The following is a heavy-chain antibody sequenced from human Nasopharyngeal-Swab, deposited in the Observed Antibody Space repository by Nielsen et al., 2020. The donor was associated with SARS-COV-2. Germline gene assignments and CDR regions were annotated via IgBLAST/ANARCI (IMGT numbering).Heavy chain of an antibody. CDR2: IKQDESEK. V-gene: IGHV3-7*01. Sequence: GESLKISCAVSVFTFSYYWMSWVRQAPGKGLEWVANIKQDESEKSYVDSVKGRFTISRDNAKNSLSLQMSSLRDEDTAVYYCAMHYDSSGYYLTYFDYWGQGTLVTVSS. CDR3: AMHYDSSGYYLTYFDY. J-gene: IGHJ4*02. CDR1: VFTFSYYW. D-gene: IGHD3-22*01.